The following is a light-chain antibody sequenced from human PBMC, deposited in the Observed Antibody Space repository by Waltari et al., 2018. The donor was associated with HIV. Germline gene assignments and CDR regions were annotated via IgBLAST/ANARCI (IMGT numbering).Light chain of an antibody. CDR3: ASWDDSLNGVI. J-gene: IGLJ2*01. V-gene: IGLV1-44*01. CDR2: RNY. Sequence: QSVLTQPPSASGTPGQRVTISCSGSSSNIGTRPVNWYQQLAGSAPKLLIYRNYLRPSGVPDRFSGSKSATSASLAISGLQSDDEATYYCASWDDSLNGVIFGGGTELTVL. CDR1: SSNIGTRP.